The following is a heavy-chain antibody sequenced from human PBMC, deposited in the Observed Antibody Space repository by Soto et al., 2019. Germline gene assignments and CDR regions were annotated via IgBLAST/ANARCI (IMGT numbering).Heavy chain of an antibody. J-gene: IGHJ4*02. D-gene: IGHD1-1*01. CDR2: INAGNGNT. V-gene: IGHV1-3*01. CDR3: ASGRMWTGTKRGGPSFDD. Sequence: ASVKVSCKASGYTFTSYAMHWVRQAPGQRLEWMGWINAGNGNTKYAQKFQGRVTITRDTSASTAYMELSSLRSEDTAVYYCASGRMWTGTKRGGPSFDDWGQGILVTVAS. CDR1: GYTFTSYA.